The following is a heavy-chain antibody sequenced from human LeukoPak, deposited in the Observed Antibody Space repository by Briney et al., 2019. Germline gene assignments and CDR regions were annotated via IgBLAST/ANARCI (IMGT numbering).Heavy chain of an antibody. V-gene: IGHV3-15*05. D-gene: IGHD1-26*01. CDR2: IKPKTDGGTT. Sequence: GGSLRLSCAASGFTFNNAWMSWVRQAPGKGLEWVGRIKPKTDGGTTDHAAPVKGRFTISRDDSKNTLYLQMNSLRAEDTAVYYCARAVYSGSSFDYWGQGTLVTVSS. CDR1: GFTFNNAW. CDR3: ARAVYSGSSFDY. J-gene: IGHJ4*02.